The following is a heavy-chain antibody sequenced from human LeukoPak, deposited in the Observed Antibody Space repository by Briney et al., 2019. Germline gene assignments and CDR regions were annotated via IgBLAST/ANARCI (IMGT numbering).Heavy chain of an antibody. J-gene: IGHJ4*02. V-gene: IGHV4-34*01. CDR1: GFTFDDYG. D-gene: IGHD1-26*01. Sequence: GSLRLSCAASGFTFDDYGMSWVRQAPGKGLEWIGEIDNNGITNYNPSLKSRVTMSVDTTRKRFSLRLTSESAADTGVYYCARGGGGAKAFYFDYWGQGSLVTVSS. CDR3: ARGGGGAKAFYFDY. CDR2: IDNNGIT.